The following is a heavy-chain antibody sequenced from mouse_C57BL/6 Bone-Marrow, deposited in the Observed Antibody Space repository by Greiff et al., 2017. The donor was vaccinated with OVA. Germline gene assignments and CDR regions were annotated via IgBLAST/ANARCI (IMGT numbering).Heavy chain of an antibody. CDR3: ARFPYYFYWYFDV. V-gene: IGHV5-16*01. J-gene: IGHJ1*03. CDR2: INYDGSST. Sequence: EVNVVESEGGLVQPGSSMKLSCTASGFTFSDYYMAWVRQVPEKGLEWVANINYDGSSTYYLDSLKSRFIISRDNAKNILYLQMSSLKSEDTATYYCARFPYYFYWYFDVWGTGTTVTVSS. CDR1: GFTFSDYY. D-gene: IGHD2-10*01.